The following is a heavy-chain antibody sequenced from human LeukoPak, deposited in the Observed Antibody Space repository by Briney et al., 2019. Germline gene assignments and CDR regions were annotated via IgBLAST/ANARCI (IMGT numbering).Heavy chain of an antibody. Sequence: ASVKVSCKASGYTFTVYHMHWVRQAPGQGLEWMGWINPYSGGTNYAQEFQGRVTMTRDTSISTAYMELNRLQSDDTAVYYCARDWGRSSGWYNWFDPWGQGTLVTVSS. D-gene: IGHD6-19*01. V-gene: IGHV1-2*02. J-gene: IGHJ5*02. CDR3: ARDWGRSSGWYNWFDP. CDR1: GYTFTVYH. CDR2: INPYSGGT.